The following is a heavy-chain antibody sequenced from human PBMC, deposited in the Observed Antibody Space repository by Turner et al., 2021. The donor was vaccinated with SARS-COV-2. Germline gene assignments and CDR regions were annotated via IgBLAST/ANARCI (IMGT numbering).Heavy chain of an antibody. D-gene: IGHD6-19*01. Sequence: QVQLQQWGAGLLKPSETLSLTCAVYGGSFSGYSWSFIRQPPGKGLEWIGEINHSGNTNYNSSLQCRVITSVDTSKNHFSLKLTSVTAADTAVYYCASPGGNSGWFFAYDIWSQGTMVTVSS. CDR3: ASPGGNSGWFFAYDI. CDR1: GGSFSGYS. J-gene: IGHJ3*02. V-gene: IGHV4-34*01. CDR2: INHSGNT.